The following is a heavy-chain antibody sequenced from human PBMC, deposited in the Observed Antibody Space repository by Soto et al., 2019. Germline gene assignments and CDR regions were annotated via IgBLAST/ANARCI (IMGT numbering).Heavy chain of an antibody. CDR2: ISYDGSNK. V-gene: IGHV3-30*03. D-gene: IGHD3-3*01. Sequence: GGSLRLSCAASGFTFSSYGMHWVRQAPGKGLEWVAVISYDGSNKYYADSVKGRFTISRDNSKNTLYLQMNSLRAEDTAVYYCARDWGGSTYYDFWSGTHDAFDIWGQGTMVTVSS. CDR3: ARDWGGSTYYDFWSGTHDAFDI. J-gene: IGHJ3*02. CDR1: GFTFSSYG.